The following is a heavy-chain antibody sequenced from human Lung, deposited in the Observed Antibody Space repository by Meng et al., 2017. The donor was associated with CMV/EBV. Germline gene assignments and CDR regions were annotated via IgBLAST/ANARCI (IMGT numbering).Heavy chain of an antibody. Sequence: GESLKISCAASGFTFSRYAMHWVRQAQGKGLEWVALMSFDGGNIQYTDSLKGRFTISRDNSKNVLYLEMNSLRLEDTAVYYCARDGDYCTDGTCYFDYWGQGKXVTVYS. CDR2: MSFDGGNI. CDR3: ARDGDYCTDGTCYFDY. J-gene: IGHJ4*02. CDR1: GFTFSRYA. D-gene: IGHD2-8*01. V-gene: IGHV3-30-3*01.